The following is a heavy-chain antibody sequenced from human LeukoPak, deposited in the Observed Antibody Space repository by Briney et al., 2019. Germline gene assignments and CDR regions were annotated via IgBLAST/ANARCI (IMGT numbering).Heavy chain of an antibody. CDR1: GGSFSGYY. J-gene: IGHJ4*02. CDR2: ISGSGGST. D-gene: IGHD5-18*01. V-gene: IGHV3-23*01. CDR3: AKRGTTMEKEGFDY. Sequence: ETLSLTCAVYGGSFSGYYWSWVRQAPGKGLEWVSAISGSGGSTYYVDPVKGRFTISRDNSKKTLYLQMNSLRAEDTAVYYCAKRGTTMEKEGFDYWGQGTLVTVSS.